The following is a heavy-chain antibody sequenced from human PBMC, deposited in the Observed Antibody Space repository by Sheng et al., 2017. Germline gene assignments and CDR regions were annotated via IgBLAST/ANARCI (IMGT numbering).Heavy chain of an antibody. Sequence: EVQLVESGGGLVQPGRSLRLSCTASGFTFGDYAMSWVRQAPGKGLEWVGFIRSKAYGGTTEYAASVKGRFTISRDDSKSIAYLQMNSLKTEDTAVYYCTRDYYGGYDYWGQGTLVTV. J-gene: IGHJ4*02. V-gene: IGHV3-49*04. CDR1: GFTFGDYA. CDR2: IRSKAYGGTT. CDR3: TRDYYGGYDY. D-gene: IGHD3-22*01.